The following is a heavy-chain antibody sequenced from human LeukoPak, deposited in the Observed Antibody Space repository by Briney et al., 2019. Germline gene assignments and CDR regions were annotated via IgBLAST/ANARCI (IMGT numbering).Heavy chain of an antibody. J-gene: IGHJ3*01. V-gene: IGHV3-15*01. CDR1: GLPFSNSV. CDR2: INSRTDGGAT. D-gene: IGHD1-26*01. Sequence: PGGSLRLSCFASGLPFSNSVVTWVREAPGKGLEWVGRINSRTDGGATHYAAPVQGRFTISRDDLKDTLYLQMNSLTTEDTGVYYCTTWDGVNWGQGTMATVSS. CDR3: TTWDGVN.